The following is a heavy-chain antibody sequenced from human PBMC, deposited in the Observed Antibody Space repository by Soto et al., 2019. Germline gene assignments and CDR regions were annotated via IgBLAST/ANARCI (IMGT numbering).Heavy chain of an antibody. CDR1: GFTFSSYG. Sequence: GGSLRLSCAACGFTFSSYGMHWVRQAPGKGLEWVAVIWYDGSNKYYADSVKGRFTISRDNSKNTLYLQMNSLRAEDTAVYYCARGEYSSSWYGPRGYYYNGMDVWGQGTTVTVS. CDR3: ARGEYSSSWYGPRGYYYNGMDV. CDR2: IWYDGSNK. J-gene: IGHJ6*02. V-gene: IGHV3-33*01. D-gene: IGHD6-13*01.